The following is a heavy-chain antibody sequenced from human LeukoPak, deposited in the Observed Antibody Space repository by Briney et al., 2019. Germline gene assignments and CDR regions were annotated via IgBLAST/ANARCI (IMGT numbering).Heavy chain of an antibody. Sequence: ASVKVSCKASGYTFTGYYMHWVRQAPGQGLEWMGWINPNSGGTNYAQKFQGRVTMTRDTSISTAYMELSRLRSDDTAVYYCARSDMITFGGVIVPHFDYWGQGTLVTVSS. D-gene: IGHD3-16*02. J-gene: IGHJ4*02. V-gene: IGHV1-2*02. CDR1: GYTFTGYY. CDR3: ARSDMITFGGVIVPHFDY. CDR2: INPNSGGT.